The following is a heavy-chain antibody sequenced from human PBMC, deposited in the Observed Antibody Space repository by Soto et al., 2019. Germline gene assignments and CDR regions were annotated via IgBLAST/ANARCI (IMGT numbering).Heavy chain of an antibody. J-gene: IGHJ4*01. Sequence: PGGSLRLSCAASGFMFSAYAMLWVRQAPGKGLEWVAAISYDGTNKYYADSIKGRFTISRDNSANTLFLQVNSLRREDTAMYYCARDPSQYTSGWYGIDFWGHGPLVTVSS. CDR1: GFMFSAYA. D-gene: IGHD6-19*01. CDR3: ARDPSQYTSGWYGIDF. V-gene: IGHV3-30*04. CDR2: ISYDGTNK.